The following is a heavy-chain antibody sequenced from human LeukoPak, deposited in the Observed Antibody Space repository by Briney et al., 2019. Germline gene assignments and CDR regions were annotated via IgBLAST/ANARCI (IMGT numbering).Heavy chain of an antibody. CDR2: IKQDGSEK. CDR3: ARDTPGYCSSTSCYIPNWFDP. CDR1: GFPFSSYW. Sequence: GSLRLSCAASGFPFSSYWMSWVRQAPGKGLEWVANIKQDGSEKYYVDSVKGRFTISRDNAKNSLYLQMNSLRAEDTAVYYCARDTPGYCSSTSCYIPNWFDPWGQGTLVTVSS. V-gene: IGHV3-7*01. J-gene: IGHJ5*02. D-gene: IGHD2-2*02.